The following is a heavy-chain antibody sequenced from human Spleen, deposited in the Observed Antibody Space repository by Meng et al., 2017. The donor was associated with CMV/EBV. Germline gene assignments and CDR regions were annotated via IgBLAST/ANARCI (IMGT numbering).Heavy chain of an antibody. CDR1: GFTFSTYA. CDR2: IYSGGTST. J-gene: IGHJ4*02. Sequence: GESLKISCAASGFTFSTYAMSWVRQAPGKGLEWVSVIYSGGTSTYYVDSVKGRFTISRDNSKNTLYLQMNSLRAEDTAVYYCAKLRSKDVDYWGQGTLVTVSS. V-gene: IGHV3-23*03. D-gene: IGHD1-26*01. CDR3: AKLRSKDVDY.